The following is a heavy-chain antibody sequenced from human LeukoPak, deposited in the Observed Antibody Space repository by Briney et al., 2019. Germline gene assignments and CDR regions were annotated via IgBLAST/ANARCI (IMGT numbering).Heavy chain of an antibody. D-gene: IGHD4-11*01. CDR1: GYIFTTYF. CDR3: ARVGTTGATADN. V-gene: IGHV1-46*01. J-gene: IGHJ4*02. CDR2: INPRGGST. Sequence: GASVKVSCKASGYIFTTYFMHWLRQAPGQGPEWMGIINPRGGSTDYAQKFRDRITMTSDTSTSTVYMELKSLTSEDTAVYFCARVGTTGATADNWGQGTLVTVSS.